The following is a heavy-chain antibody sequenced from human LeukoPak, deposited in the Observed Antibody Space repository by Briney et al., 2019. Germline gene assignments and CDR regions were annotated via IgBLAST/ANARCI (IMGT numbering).Heavy chain of an antibody. CDR3: ARHAGYDFWSGYYRPYYFDY. CDR2: IYYSGST. D-gene: IGHD3-3*01. CDR1: GGSISSSSYY. V-gene: IGHV4-39*01. J-gene: IGHJ4*02. Sequence: SETLSLTCTVSGGSISSSSYYWGWIRQPPGKGLEWIGSIYYSGSTYYNPSLKSRVTISVDTSKNQFSLKLSSVTAADTAVYYRARHAGYDFWSGYYRPYYFDYWGQGTLVTVSS.